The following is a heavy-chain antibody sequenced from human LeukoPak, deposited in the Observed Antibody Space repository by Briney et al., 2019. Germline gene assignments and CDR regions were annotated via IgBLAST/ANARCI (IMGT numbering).Heavy chain of an antibody. D-gene: IGHD2-2*01. CDR1: GGSISSGGYY. V-gene: IGHV4-30-2*01. CDR3: ARGGVYCSSTSCPHSLSTPYFDY. CDR2: IYHSGST. Sequence: PSETLSLTCTVSGGSISSGGYYWSWIRQPPGKGLEWIGYIYHSGSTYYNPSLKSRVTISVDRSKNQFSLKLSSVTAADTAVYYCARGGVYCSSTSCPHSLSTPYFDYWGQGTLVTVSS. J-gene: IGHJ4*02.